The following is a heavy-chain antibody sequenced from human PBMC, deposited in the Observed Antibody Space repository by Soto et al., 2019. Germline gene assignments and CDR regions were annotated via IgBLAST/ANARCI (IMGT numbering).Heavy chain of an antibody. D-gene: IGHD1-1*01. CDR1: GFTFSNYA. Sequence: EVQLLESGGGLVQPGGSLRLSCAASGFTFSNYAMSWVRQAPGKGLEWVSVIGGSGGSPYYADSVKGRFTISRDNSKNTRDLQMNSLRSEDTAVYYCAKRQARVEPHPLLEYWGQGTVVTASS. V-gene: IGHV3-23*01. CDR3: AKRQARVEPHPLLEY. J-gene: IGHJ4*02. CDR2: IGGSGGSP.